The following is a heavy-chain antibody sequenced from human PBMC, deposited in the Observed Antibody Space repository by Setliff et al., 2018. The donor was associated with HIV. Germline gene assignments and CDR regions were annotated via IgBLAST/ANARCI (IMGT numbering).Heavy chain of an antibody. D-gene: IGHD3-10*01. CDR2: IYTSENT. V-gene: IGHV4-4*07. CDR1: GGSISSYY. CDR3: AREDASGSARRFDP. J-gene: IGHJ5*02. Sequence: PSETLSLTCTVSGGSISSYYWSWIRQPAGKGLEWIVRIYTSENTNYNPSLKSRVTMSVDTSKNQFSLRLSSVTAADTAVYYCAREDASGSARRFDPWGQGTLVTVSS.